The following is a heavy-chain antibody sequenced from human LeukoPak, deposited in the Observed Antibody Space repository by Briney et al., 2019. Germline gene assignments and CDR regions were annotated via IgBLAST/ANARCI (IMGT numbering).Heavy chain of an antibody. CDR1: GYTLTELS. J-gene: IGHJ6*03. CDR3: AKEMSLRRVPAADYYYYMDV. CDR2: FDPEDGET. D-gene: IGHD2-2*01. Sequence: ASVKVSCKVSGYTLTELSMHWVRQAPGKGLEWMGGFDPEDGETIYAQKFQGRVTITADESTSTAYMELSSLRSEDTAVYYCAKEMSLRRVPAADYYYYMDVWGKGTTVTVSS. V-gene: IGHV1-24*01.